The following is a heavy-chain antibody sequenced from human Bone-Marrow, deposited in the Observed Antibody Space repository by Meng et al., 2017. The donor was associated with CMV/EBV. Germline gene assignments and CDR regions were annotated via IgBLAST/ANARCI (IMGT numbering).Heavy chain of an antibody. Sequence: SVKVSCKASGYTFTGYYMHWVRQAPGQGLEWMGGIIPIFGTANYAQKFQGRVTITTDESTSTAYMELSSLRSEDTAVYYCAREWSSVIPSPLDPWGQGNLVTVSS. D-gene: IGHD2-21*01. CDR3: AREWSSVIPSPLDP. CDR1: GYTFTGYY. V-gene: IGHV1-69*05. CDR2: IIPIFGTA. J-gene: IGHJ5*02.